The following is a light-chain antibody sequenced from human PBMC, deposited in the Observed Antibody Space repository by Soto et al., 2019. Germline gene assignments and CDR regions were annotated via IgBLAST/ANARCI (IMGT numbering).Light chain of an antibody. CDR2: DVS. CDR1: SSDVGGYNY. V-gene: IGLV2-14*01. CDR3: SSYTSSSTLGV. Sequence: QSVLTQPASVSGSPGQSITISCTGTSSDVGGYNYVSWYQQHPGKAPKLMIYDVSNRPSGVSNRFSGSKSGNTASLTISGLQAEDDADYYCSSYTSSSTLGVFGGGTKVTVL. J-gene: IGLJ2*01.